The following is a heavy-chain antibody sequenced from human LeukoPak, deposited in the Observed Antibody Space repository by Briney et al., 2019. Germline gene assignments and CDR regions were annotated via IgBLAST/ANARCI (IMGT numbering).Heavy chain of an antibody. D-gene: IGHD3-10*01. J-gene: IGHJ5*02. CDR1: GGTFSSYA. CDR2: IIPIFGTA. CDR3: ARHYYGSGSKNWFDP. Sequence: SVKVSCKASGGTFSSYAISWVRQAPGQGLEWMGGIIPIFGTANYAQKFQGRVTVTADESTSTAYMELSSLRSEDTAVYYCARHYYGSGSKNWFDPWGQGTLVTVSS. V-gene: IGHV1-69*13.